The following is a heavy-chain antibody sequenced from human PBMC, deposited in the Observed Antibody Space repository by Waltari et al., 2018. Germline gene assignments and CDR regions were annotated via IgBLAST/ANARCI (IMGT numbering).Heavy chain of an antibody. CDR1: GFTFTNFS. CDR2: ISSSGADT. CDR3: AKSQRRPLVLYGLDV. J-gene: IGHJ6*02. Sequence: EEQMLESGGGLVQPGGSLRLSCTGPGFTFTNFSLNWVRQVPGKGLEWVSTISSSGADTDYADSVKDRFTISRDNSAETFYLEMNNLRVGDTAMYYCAKSQRRPLVLYGLDVWGQGTAVTVSS. D-gene: IGHD2-8*02. V-gene: IGHV3-23*01.